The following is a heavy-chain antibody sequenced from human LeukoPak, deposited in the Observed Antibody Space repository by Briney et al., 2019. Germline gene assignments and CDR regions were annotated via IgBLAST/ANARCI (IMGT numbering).Heavy chain of an antibody. J-gene: IGHJ4*02. CDR3: AKLPLYSSSWYMYYFDY. CDR2: ISSSSSYI. D-gene: IGHD6-13*01. CDR1: GFTFSSYS. V-gene: IGHV3-21*04. Sequence: PGGSLRLSCAASGFTFSSYSMNWVRQAPGKGLEWVSSISSSSSYIYYADSVKGRFTISRDNSKNTLYLQMNSLRAEDTAVYYCAKLPLYSSSWYMYYFDYWGQGTLVTVSS.